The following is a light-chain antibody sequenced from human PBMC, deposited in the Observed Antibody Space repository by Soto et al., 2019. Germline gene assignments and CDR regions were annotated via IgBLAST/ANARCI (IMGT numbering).Light chain of an antibody. Sequence: QSVLTQPPSVSATPGQTVTISCSGSSSNIGNNYVSWYQQFPGAAPKLLIYDNYWRPSGIPDRFSASKSGTSATLGITGRQTGDEADYYCATWDSSLSAVVVGGGTKVTVL. CDR2: DNY. CDR1: SSNIGNNY. CDR3: ATWDSSLSAVV. J-gene: IGLJ2*01. V-gene: IGLV1-51*01.